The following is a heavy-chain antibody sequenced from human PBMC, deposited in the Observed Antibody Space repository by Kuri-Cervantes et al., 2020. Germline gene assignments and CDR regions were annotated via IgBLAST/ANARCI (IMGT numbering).Heavy chain of an antibody. V-gene: IGHV3-30-3*01. CDR1: GFTFSSYA. CDR3: ARGPGYCSSTSCYSGMDV. J-gene: IGHJ6*02. CDR2: ISYDGSNK. Sequence: GGSLRLSCAASGFTFSSYAMHWVRQAPGKGLEWVAVISYDGSNKYYADSVKGRFTISRDNSKNTLYLQMNSLRAEDTAVYYCARGPGYCSSTSCYSGMDVWGQGTTVTVSS. D-gene: IGHD2-2*01.